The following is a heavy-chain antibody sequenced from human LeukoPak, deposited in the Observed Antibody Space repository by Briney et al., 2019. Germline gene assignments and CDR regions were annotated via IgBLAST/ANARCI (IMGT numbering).Heavy chain of an antibody. CDR3: ATIQTGYDSTPSLGFYFDY. V-gene: IGHV5-51*01. CDR1: GYSFTNYW. D-gene: IGHD3-22*01. CDR2: IYPGDSDT. Sequence: RGESLKIPCKGSGYSFTNYWIGWVRQMPGKGLEWMGIIYPGDSDTRYSPSFQGQVTISADKSISTAYLQWSSLKASDTAMYYCATIQTGYDSTPSLGFYFDYWGQGTLVTVSS. J-gene: IGHJ4*02.